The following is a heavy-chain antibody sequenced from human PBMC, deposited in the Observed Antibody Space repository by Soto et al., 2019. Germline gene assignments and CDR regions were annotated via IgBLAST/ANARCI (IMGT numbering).Heavy chain of an antibody. CDR2: IYYSGST. CDR3: ARDHPYNNVGVALGGY. J-gene: IGHJ4*02. D-gene: IGHD3-3*01. CDR1: GGSLSSGGYY. Sequence: SETLSLTSTVSGGSLSSGGYYWSWIRQHPGKGLEWIGYIYYSGSTYYNPSLKSRVTISVDTSKNQFSLKLSSVTAADTAVYYCARDHPYNNVGVALGGYWGQGTLVTVSS. V-gene: IGHV4-31*03.